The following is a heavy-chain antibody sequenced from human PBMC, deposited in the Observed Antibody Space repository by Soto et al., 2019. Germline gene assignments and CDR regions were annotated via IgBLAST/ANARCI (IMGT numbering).Heavy chain of an antibody. CDR3: ARGLLTAVSGIVAY. D-gene: IGHD2-21*01. CDR2: INHSGSA. V-gene: IGHV4-34*01. CDR1: GGSFSHYY. J-gene: IGHJ4*02. Sequence: SETLSLTCAVYGGSFSHYYWNWIRQPPGKGLEWVGEINHSGSANYNPSLKSRVTISLDTSRNQFSLKLNSVTAADTAVYYCARGLLTAVSGIVAYWGQGALVTVSS.